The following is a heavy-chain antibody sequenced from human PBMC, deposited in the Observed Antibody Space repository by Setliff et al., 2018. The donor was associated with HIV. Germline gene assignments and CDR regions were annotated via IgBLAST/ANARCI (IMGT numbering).Heavy chain of an antibody. D-gene: IGHD1-26*01. Sequence: PGGSLRLSCAASGFTFNTYSMNWVRQAPGKGLEWVSYISSGSRTIYYADSVKGRFTISRDNAKNSLFLQMSRLRVEDTARYYCAREPEPTGFSGSFGYWGQGTLVTVSS. CDR1: GFTFNTYS. J-gene: IGHJ4*02. V-gene: IGHV3-48*01. CDR2: ISSGSRTI. CDR3: AREPEPTGFSGSFGY.